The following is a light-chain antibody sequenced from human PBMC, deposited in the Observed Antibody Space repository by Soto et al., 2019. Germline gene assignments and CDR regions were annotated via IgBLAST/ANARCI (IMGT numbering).Light chain of an antibody. CDR1: SGDIGSYNR. Sequence: QSALTQPASVSGSPGQSITISCTGTSGDIGSYNRVSWYQQHPGKAPKLIIYEVTDRPSGVSNRFSGSKSGNTASLTISGLQAEDEDEYYCSSYTIITTRACVFGTGTKVTVL. CDR3: SSYTIITTRACV. CDR2: EVT. V-gene: IGLV2-14*01. J-gene: IGLJ1*01.